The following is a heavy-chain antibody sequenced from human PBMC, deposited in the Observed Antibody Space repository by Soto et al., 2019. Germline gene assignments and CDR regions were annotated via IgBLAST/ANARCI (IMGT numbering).Heavy chain of an antibody. CDR2: IYPGDSDT. CDR3: ARRKIAAAGTYYYGMDV. CDR1: GYSFTSYW. V-gene: IGHV5-51*01. J-gene: IGHJ6*02. Sequence: GESLKISCKGSGYSFTSYWIDWVRQMPGKGLEWMGIIYPGDSDTRYSPSFQGQVTISADKSISTAYLQWSSLKASDTAMYYCARRKIAAAGTYYYGMDVWGQGTTVTVSS. D-gene: IGHD6-13*01.